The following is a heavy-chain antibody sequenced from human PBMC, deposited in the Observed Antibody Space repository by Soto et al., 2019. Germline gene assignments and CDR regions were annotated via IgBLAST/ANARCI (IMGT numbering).Heavy chain of an antibody. CDR2: VQQDGSER. J-gene: IGHJ4*02. CDR1: GFTFSSYW. CDR3: VESGGAADY. V-gene: IGHV3-7*03. D-gene: IGHD2-8*02. Sequence: GGSLRLSCAASGFTFSSYWMGWVRQAPGEGLEWVANVQQDGSERHYGGSVKGRFTISRDNAKNSLYLQMNSLRAEDTAVYYCVESGGAADYWGQGTLVTVSS.